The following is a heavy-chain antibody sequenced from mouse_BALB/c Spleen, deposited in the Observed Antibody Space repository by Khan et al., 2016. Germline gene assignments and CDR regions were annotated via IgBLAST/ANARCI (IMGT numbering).Heavy chain of an antibody. D-gene: IGHD2-10*01. Sequence: EVQLQESGPGLVKPSQSLSLTCTVTGYSITSDYAWNWIRQFPGNKLEWMGYISYSGSTSYNPSLKSRISITRDTSKNQFFLQLNSVTTEDTATYYCARSSYGNYGHFDSWGQGTTLTVSS. J-gene: IGHJ2*01. CDR3: ARSSYGNYGHFDS. CDR2: ISYSGST. V-gene: IGHV3-2*02. CDR1: GYSITSDYA.